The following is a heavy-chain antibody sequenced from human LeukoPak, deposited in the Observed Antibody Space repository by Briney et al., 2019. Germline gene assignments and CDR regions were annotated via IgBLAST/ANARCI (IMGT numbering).Heavy chain of an antibody. CDR3: ARQRRYCSGDNCYQRTFDY. CDR1: GFNFRGFG. J-gene: IGHJ4*02. V-gene: IGHV3-33*08. CDR2: IYNGGNTK. D-gene: IGHD2-15*01. Sequence: GGSLRLSCAASGFNFRGFGMHWVRQAPGKGPEWVAVIYNGGNTKYYGDSVKGRFTISRDNAKNSLYLQMNSLRAEDTAVYYCARQRRYCSGDNCYQRTFDYWGQGTLVTVSS.